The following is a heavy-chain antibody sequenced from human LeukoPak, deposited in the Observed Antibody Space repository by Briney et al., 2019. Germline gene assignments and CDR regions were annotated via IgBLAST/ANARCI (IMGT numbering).Heavy chain of an antibody. CDR3: LSDTYYYDSSGSFDY. V-gene: IGHV3-73*01. J-gene: IGHJ4*02. CDR2: IKSKANSYAT. Sequence: PGGSLRLSCAASGFTFSGSAMHWVRQASGKGLKWVGRIKSKANSYATAYAASVKGRFTISRDDSKNTAYLQMNSLKTEDTAVYYCLSDTYYYDSSGSFDYWGQGTLVTVSS. D-gene: IGHD3-22*01. CDR1: GFTFSGSA.